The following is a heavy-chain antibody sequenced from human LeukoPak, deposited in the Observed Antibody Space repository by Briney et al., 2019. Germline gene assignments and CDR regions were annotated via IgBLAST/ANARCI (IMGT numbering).Heavy chain of an antibody. V-gene: IGHV4-59*01. D-gene: IGHD5-18*01. CDR3: ARGHSYGYGWFDP. CDR1: GGSISSSY. Sequence: PSETLSLTCTVSGGSISSSYWSWIRQPPGKGLEWIGYIYYTGNTNYNPSLKSRVTISVDTSKKQFSLKLSSVTAADTAVYYCARGHSYGYGWFDPWGQGTLVTVSS. CDR2: IYYTGNT. J-gene: IGHJ5*02.